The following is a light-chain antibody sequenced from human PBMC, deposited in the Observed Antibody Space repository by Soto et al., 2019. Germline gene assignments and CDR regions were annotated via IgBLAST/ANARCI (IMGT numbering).Light chain of an antibody. CDR1: QSISTF. CDR2: DAS. Sequence: EVVLTQSPATLSLSPGDRATISCRASQSISTFLDWYQQKPGQAPRLLIYDASNMATGIPARFSGSGSGTEVSLTISSLESEDFVVSYWRQHSNSFSLTFGQGTRVEI. J-gene: IGKJ1*01. V-gene: IGKV3-11*01. CDR3: RQHSNSFSLT.